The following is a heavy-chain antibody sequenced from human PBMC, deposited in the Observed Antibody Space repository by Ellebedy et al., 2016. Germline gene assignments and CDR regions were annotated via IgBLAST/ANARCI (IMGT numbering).Heavy chain of an antibody. CDR3: ARVRYFDHPGYFDY. V-gene: IGHV4-34*01. D-gene: IGHD3-9*01. Sequence: SETLSLXXAVYGGSFSGYYWSWIRQPPGKGLEWIGEINHSGSTNYNPSLKSRVTISVDTSKNQFSLKLSSVTAADTAVYYCARVRYFDHPGYFDYWGQGTLVTVSS. CDR1: GGSFSGYY. J-gene: IGHJ4*02. CDR2: INHSGST.